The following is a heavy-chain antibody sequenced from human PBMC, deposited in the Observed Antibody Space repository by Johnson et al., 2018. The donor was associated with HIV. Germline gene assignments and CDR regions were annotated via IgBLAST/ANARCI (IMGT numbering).Heavy chain of an antibody. CDR1: GFSFSDHF. CDR3: ARRDNDAFDI. J-gene: IGHJ3*02. Sequence: MLLVESGGALVQPGGSLRLSCVASGFSFSDHFMDWVRQAPGKGLEYVSAISSNGGSTYYANSVKGRFTISRDNSKNTLYLQMGSLRAEDMAVYYCARRDNDAFDIWGQGTMVTVSS. CDR2: ISSNGGST. V-gene: IGHV3-64*01.